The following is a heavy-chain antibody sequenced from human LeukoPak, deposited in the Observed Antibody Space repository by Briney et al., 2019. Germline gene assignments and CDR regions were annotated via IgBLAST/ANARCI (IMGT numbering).Heavy chain of an antibody. V-gene: IGHV3-9*01. J-gene: IGHJ1*01. CDR1: GFPFDDYA. CDR3: ANGGGSSPDQHEYFQH. CDR2: IRWKRGSI. Sequence: GRSLRLAWAASGFPFDDYAMHWVRQPPGRGLEWVSGIRWKRGSIGYADSAQGRFTISRDNAKNSLYLQMNSLRAEATAVYYCANGGGSSPDQHEYFQHWGPGTLVTVSS. D-gene: IGHD2-15*01.